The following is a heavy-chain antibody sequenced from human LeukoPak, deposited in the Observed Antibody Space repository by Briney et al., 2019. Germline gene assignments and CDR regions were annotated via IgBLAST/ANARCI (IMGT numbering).Heavy chain of an antibody. CDR1: GFTFSSYA. J-gene: IGHJ4*02. CDR2: ISGTSDRT. Sequence: GGSLRLSCAGSGFTFSSYAMSWVRQAPEKGLEWVSVISGTSDRTFYADSVQGRFTISRDNSKSTVYLQMSSLRAEDTAVYYCAKDWLTLDYWGQGTLVTVSS. V-gene: IGHV3-23*01. D-gene: IGHD3-16*01. CDR3: AKDWLTLDY.